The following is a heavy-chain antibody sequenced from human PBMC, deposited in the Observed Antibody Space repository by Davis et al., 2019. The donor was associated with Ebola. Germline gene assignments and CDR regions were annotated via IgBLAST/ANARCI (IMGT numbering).Heavy chain of an antibody. CDR1: GGTFSSYA. V-gene: IGHV1-69*04. Sequence: SVTVSCKASGGTFSSYAISWVRQAPGQGLEWMGSIIPILGIANYAQKFQGRVTITADKSTSTAYMELRSLRSEDTAVYYCARAATYYDFWSGSNGMDVWGQGTTVTVSS. CDR3: ARAATYYDFWSGSNGMDV. J-gene: IGHJ6*02. D-gene: IGHD3-3*01. CDR2: IIPILGIA.